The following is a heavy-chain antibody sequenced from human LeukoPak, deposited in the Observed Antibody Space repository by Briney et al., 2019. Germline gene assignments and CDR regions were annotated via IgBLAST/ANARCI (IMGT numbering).Heavy chain of an antibody. CDR1: GFILRSHA. J-gene: IGHJ4*02. CDR2: ISDNGGST. Sequence: GGSLRLSCSASGFILRSHAMHWVRQAPGKGLEYVARISDNGGSTYYADSVKGRFTISRDNSKNTLYLQMSSLRAVDTAVYYCVKDNEAGGSPFDRWGQGTLVTVSS. D-gene: IGHD1-1*01. CDR3: VKDNEAGGSPFDR. V-gene: IGHV3-64D*06.